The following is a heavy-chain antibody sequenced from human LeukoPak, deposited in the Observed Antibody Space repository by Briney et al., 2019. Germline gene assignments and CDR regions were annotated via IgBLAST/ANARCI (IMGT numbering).Heavy chain of an antibody. CDR1: GFTFSTYA. Sequence: PGGSLRLSCVASGFTFSTYAMNWVRQAPGKGLEWVSVIIFSGGNTNYADSVRGRFTMSRDNSKNTLYLQMNSLRAEDTAVYYRAKDGTNWNEFDYLGQGTLVTGSS. J-gene: IGHJ4*01. CDR3: AKDGTNWNEFDY. CDR2: IIFSGGNT. D-gene: IGHD1-1*01. V-gene: IGHV3-23*01.